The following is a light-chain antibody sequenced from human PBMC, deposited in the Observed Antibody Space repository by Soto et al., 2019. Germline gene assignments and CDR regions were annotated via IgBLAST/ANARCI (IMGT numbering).Light chain of an antibody. CDR1: SSVVGSYNL. Sequence: QSALTQPASVSGSPGQSITISCTGTSSVVGSYNLVSWYQQHPGKAPKLMIYEVSKRPSGVSNRFSGSKSGNTASLTISGLQAEDEADYYCCSYAGSSTYVFGTGPKVTVL. CDR2: EVS. CDR3: CSYAGSSTYV. V-gene: IGLV2-23*02. J-gene: IGLJ1*01.